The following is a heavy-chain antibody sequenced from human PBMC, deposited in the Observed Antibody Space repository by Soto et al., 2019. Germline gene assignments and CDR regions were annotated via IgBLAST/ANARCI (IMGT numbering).Heavy chain of an antibody. V-gene: IGHV3-30*18. CDR2: ISYDGSNK. Sequence: PGESLKISCAASGFTFSSYGMHWVRQAPGKGLEWVAVISYDGSNKYYADSVKGRFTISRDNSKNTLYLQMNSLRAEDTAVYYCAKDTLDAFDIWGQGTMVTVSS. J-gene: IGHJ3*02. CDR3: AKDTLDAFDI. CDR1: GFTFSSYG.